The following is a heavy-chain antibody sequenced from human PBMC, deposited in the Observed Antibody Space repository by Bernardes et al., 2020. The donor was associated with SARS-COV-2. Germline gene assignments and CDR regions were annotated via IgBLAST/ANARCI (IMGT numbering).Heavy chain of an antibody. CDR1: GFTFRSYA. V-gene: IGHV3-23*01. J-gene: IGHJ6*02. CDR3: ARLPSYYYDSSGYYYPNYYYYGMDV. Sequence: GGSLRLSCAASGFTFRSYAMTWVRQAPGKGLEWVSTTSDSGGKTYYADSVKGRFTISRDNSKNSLYLQMNTLRAEDTAVYYCARLPSYYYDSSGYYYPNYYYYGMDVWGQGTTVTVSS. CDR2: TSDSGGKT. D-gene: IGHD3-22*01.